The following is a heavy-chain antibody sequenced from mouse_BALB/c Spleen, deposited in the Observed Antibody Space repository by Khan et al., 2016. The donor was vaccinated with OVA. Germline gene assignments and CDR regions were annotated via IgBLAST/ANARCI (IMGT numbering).Heavy chain of an antibody. J-gene: IGHJ3*01. CDR2: ISSGGDYT. D-gene: IGHD4-1*01. CDR1: GFTFSSYS. V-gene: IGHV5-6*01. CDR3: ARHLTGSFAY. Sequence: EVELVESGGDLVKPGGSLKLSCAASGFTFSSYSMSWVRQTPDKRLEWVATISSGGDYTYYPDNVKGRFTISRDNAKNTLYLQMSSLKSEDTAMYDCARHLTGSFAYWGQGTLVTVSA.